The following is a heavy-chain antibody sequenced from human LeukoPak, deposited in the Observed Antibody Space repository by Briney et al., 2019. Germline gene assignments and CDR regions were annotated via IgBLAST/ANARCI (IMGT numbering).Heavy chain of an antibody. J-gene: IGHJ5*02. V-gene: IGHV4-59*01. D-gene: IGHD6-25*01. CDR2: IYYSGST. CDR3: AREQRRAWFDP. Sequence: KASETLSLTCTVSGGSISSYYWSWIRQPPGKGLEWIGYIYYSGSTNYNPSLKSRVTISVDTSKNQFSLKLSSVTAADTAVYYCAREQRRAWFDPWGQGTLVTVSS. CDR1: GGSISSYY.